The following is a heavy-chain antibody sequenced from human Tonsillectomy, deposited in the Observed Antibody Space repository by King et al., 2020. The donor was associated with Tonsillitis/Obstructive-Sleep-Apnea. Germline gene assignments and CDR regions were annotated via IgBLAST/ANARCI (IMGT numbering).Heavy chain of an antibody. V-gene: IGHV4-59*08. CDR3: ARGYSGYDPYYYYYMDV. Sequence: QLQESGPGLAKPSETLSLTCTVSGGSISSYYWSWIRQPPGKGLEWIGYIYYSGSTNYNPSLKSRVTISVDTSKNQFSLKLSSVTAADTAVYYCARGYSGYDPYYYYYMDVWGKGTTVTVSS. D-gene: IGHD5-12*01. J-gene: IGHJ6*03. CDR2: IYYSGST. CDR1: GGSISSYY.